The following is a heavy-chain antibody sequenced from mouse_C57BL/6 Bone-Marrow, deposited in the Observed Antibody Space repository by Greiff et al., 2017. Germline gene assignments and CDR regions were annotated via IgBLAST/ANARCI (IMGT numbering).Heavy chain of an antibody. V-gene: IGHV1-72*01. J-gene: IGHJ2*01. CDR3: AGAHCDGSSPDS. D-gene: IGHD1-1*01. CDR1: GYTFTSYW. CDR2: IDPNTGGT. Sequence: QVQLQQSGAELVKPGASVKLSCKASGYTFTSYWMHWVKQRPGRGLEWIGRIDPNTGGTTYNQKFKGKATLTVDTPSSTAYMQLSSLPSEDPAVYYCAGAHCDGSSPDSWGQGTTLTVSS.